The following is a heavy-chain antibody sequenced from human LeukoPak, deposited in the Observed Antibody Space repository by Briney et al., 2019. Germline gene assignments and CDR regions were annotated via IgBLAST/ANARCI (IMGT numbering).Heavy chain of an antibody. Sequence: SETLSLTCTVSGGSISSSSYYWGWLRQPPGKGLEWIVSIYYSGSTYYNPSLKSRVTISVDTSKNQFSLKLSSVTAADTAVYYCAISRRGSSSWSSRSFYYYGMDVWGQGTTVTVSS. CDR2: IYYSGST. D-gene: IGHD6-13*01. CDR3: AISRRGSSSWSSRSFYYYGMDV. J-gene: IGHJ6*02. CDR1: GGSISSSSYY. V-gene: IGHV4-39*01.